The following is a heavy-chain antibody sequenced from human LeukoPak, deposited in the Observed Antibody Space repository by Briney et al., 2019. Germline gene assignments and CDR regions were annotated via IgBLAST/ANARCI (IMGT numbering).Heavy chain of an antibody. CDR1: GFTFTSYG. D-gene: IGHD2-21*02. V-gene: IGHV3-23*01. CDR3: AKDGTGCGGDCYSDY. J-gene: IGHJ4*02. Sequence: GGSLRLSCAASGFTFTSYGMSWVRQAPGKGLEWVSAITYSGGNTYYADSVKGRFTISRDNSKNTLYLQMNSLRAEDTAVYYCAKDGTGCGGDCYSDYRGQGTLVTVSS. CDR2: ITYSGGNT.